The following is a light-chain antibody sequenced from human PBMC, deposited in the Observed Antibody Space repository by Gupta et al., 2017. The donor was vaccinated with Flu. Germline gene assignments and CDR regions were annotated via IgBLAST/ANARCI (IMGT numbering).Light chain of an antibody. Sequence: QSALTQPASVPGSPGLSITISCTGTSSDLGTYHFVSWYQQHPDKAPIPIIDDGGQGPSGVASRFSVSESDNTASLTISAREEEGAADYYPCPDAGSGSWGFGGGTKMTV. V-gene: IGLV2-23*01. J-gene: IGLJ2*01. CDR1: SSDLGTYHF. CDR2: DGG. CDR3: CPDAGSGSWG.